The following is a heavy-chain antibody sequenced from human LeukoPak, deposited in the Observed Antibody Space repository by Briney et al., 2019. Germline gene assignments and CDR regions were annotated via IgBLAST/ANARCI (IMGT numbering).Heavy chain of an antibody. D-gene: IGHD3-16*01. Sequence: ASVKVSCRASGYTFSDYYMHWVRQAPGQGLEWMGWINPNSGDTNYAQKFQGRVTMTRDTSISTAYMELSRLRSDDTAVYYCARVRYRLAETYIDYWGQGTLVTVSS. J-gene: IGHJ4*02. CDR1: GYTFSDYY. CDR2: INPNSGDT. CDR3: ARVRYRLAETYIDY. V-gene: IGHV1-2*02.